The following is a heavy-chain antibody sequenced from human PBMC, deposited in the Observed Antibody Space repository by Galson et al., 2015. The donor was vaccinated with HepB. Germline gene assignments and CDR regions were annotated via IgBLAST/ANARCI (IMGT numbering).Heavy chain of an antibody. CDR1: GYTFTSYA. D-gene: IGHD2-2*01. J-gene: IGHJ4*02. CDR3: ARDLRYCSSTSCFQIGY. CDR2: INTNTGNP. V-gene: IGHV7-4-1*02. Sequence: SVKVSCKASGYTFTSYAMNWVRQAPGQGLEWMGWINTNTGNPTYAQGFTGRFVFSLDTSASTAYLQISSLKAEDTAVYYCARDLRYCSSTSCFQIGYWGQGTLVTVSS.